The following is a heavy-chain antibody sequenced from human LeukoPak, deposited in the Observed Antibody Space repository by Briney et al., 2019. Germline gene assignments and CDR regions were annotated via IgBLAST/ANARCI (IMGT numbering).Heavy chain of an antibody. CDR2: ISSSSSYI. CDR3: ARVPGPITMVRGVSLPYYYYYMDV. Sequence: PGGSLRLSCAASGFTFGIYWMNWVRQAPGKGLEWVSSISSSSSYIYYADSVKGRFTISRDNAKNSLYLQMNSLRAEDTAVYYCARVPGPITMVRGVSLPYYYYYMDVWGKGTTVTVSS. CDR1: GFTFGIYW. J-gene: IGHJ6*03. V-gene: IGHV3-21*01. D-gene: IGHD3-10*01.